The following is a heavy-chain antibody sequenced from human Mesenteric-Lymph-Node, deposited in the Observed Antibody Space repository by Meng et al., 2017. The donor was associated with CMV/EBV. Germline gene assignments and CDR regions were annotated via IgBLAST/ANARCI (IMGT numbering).Heavy chain of an antibody. CDR2: ISYDGSNK. V-gene: IGHV3-30-3*01. J-gene: IGHJ4*02. Sequence: GESLKISCAASGFTFSNAWMSWVRQAPGKGLEWVALISYDGSNKYYADSVTGRFTISRDDSKNTLYLQMNSLRPEETAVYYCARARRTYYYDTTGHESFDYWGQGTLVTVSS. CDR3: ARARRTYYYDTTGHESFDY. D-gene: IGHD3-22*01. CDR1: GFTFSNAW.